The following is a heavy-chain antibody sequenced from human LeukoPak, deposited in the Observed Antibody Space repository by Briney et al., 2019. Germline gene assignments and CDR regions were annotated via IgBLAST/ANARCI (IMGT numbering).Heavy chain of an antibody. Sequence: GRSLRLSCAASGFTFDDYAMHWVRQAPGKGLEWVSGISWNSGSIGYADSVKGRFTISRDNSKNTLYLQMNSLRAEDTAVYYCARVGSSGRLGNYLDYWGQGTLVTVSS. CDR3: ARVGSSGRLGNYLDY. D-gene: IGHD6-19*01. CDR2: ISWNSGSI. V-gene: IGHV3-9*01. CDR1: GFTFDDYA. J-gene: IGHJ4*02.